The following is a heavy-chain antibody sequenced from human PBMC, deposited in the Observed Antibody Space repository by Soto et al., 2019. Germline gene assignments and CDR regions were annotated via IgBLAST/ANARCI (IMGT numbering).Heavy chain of an antibody. D-gene: IGHD3-3*01. CDR1: GFTLSSYG. Sequence: GSLRLSCAASGFTLSSYGMHWVRQAPGKGLEWVAVISYDGSNKYYADSVKGRFTISRDNSKNTLYLQMNSLRAEDTAVYYCAKDGDDFSYYYYYMDVWGKGTTVTVSS. V-gene: IGHV3-30*18. J-gene: IGHJ6*03. CDR3: AKDGDDFSYYYYYMDV. CDR2: ISYDGSNK.